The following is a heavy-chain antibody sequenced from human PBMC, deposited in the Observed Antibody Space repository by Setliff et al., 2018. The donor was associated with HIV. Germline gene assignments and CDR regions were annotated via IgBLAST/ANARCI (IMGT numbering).Heavy chain of an antibody. Sequence: ASVKVSCKASGYTFTSYAIHWVRQAPGQWLEWMGWINVGKGNTKYSQDLQGRVTITADTSTDTAYMELSSLRSEDTAVYYCARAPITIFGVIIIPVYFDYWGQGTLVTVSS. D-gene: IGHD3-3*01. J-gene: IGHJ4*02. V-gene: IGHV1-3*03. CDR2: INVGKGNT. CDR3: ARAPITIFGVIIIPVYFDY. CDR1: GYTFTSYA.